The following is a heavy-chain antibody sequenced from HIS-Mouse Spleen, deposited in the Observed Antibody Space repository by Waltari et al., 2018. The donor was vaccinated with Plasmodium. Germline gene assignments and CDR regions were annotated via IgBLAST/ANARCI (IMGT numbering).Heavy chain of an antibody. CDR3: ARRGGSYYYFDY. D-gene: IGHD1-26*01. CDR2: IYYSVRT. CDR1: GGSISSSSYY. Sequence: QLQLQESGPGLVKPSETLSLTCTVSGGSISSSSYYWGWIRQPPGKGLEWIGSIYYSVRTYYNPSLNGRVTISVDTSKNQFSLKLRSVTAADTAVYYCARRGGSYYYFDYWGQGTLVTVSS. J-gene: IGHJ4*02. V-gene: IGHV4-39*01.